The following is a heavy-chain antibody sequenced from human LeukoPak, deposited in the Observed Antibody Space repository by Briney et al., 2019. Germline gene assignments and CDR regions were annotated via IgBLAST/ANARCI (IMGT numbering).Heavy chain of an antibody. CDR3: ARDATGTRPITFDMDV. D-gene: IGHD1/OR15-1a*01. Sequence: ASVKVSCKASGYIFTGYYMHWVRQAPGQGLECMGWINPNSGGTNYAQKFQGWVTMTRDTSISTAYMELSRLRSDDTAVYYCARDATGTRPITFDMDVWGQGTTVTVSS. CDR2: INPNSGGT. V-gene: IGHV1-2*04. CDR1: GYIFTGYY. J-gene: IGHJ6*02.